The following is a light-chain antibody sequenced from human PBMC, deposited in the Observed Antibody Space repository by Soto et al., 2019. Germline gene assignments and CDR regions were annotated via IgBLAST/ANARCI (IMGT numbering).Light chain of an antibody. V-gene: IGKV3-15*01. CDR1: QSVSSN. J-gene: IGKJ1*01. CDR2: GAS. Sequence: EIVMTQSPATLSVSPGERATLSCRASQSVSSNLAWYQQKPGQAPRLLIYGASTRATGIPARFSGSGSGTEFTLTISSLQPEDFATYYCQQNYGTPGTFGQGTKVE. CDR3: QQNYGTPGT.